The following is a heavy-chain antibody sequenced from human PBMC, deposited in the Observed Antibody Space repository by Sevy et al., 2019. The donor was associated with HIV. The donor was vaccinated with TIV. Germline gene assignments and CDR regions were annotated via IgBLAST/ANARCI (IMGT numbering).Heavy chain of an antibody. CDR2: ISYDGSNK. Sequence: GGSLRLSCAASGFTFSSYGMHWVRQAPGKGLEWVAVISYDGSNKYYADSVKGRFTISRDNSKNTLYLQMNSLRAKDTAVYYCAKVPRRKSDILTGYGMYGMDVWGQGTTVTVSS. CDR3: AKVPRRKSDILTGYGMYGMDV. CDR1: GFTFSSYG. D-gene: IGHD3-9*01. V-gene: IGHV3-30*18. J-gene: IGHJ6*02.